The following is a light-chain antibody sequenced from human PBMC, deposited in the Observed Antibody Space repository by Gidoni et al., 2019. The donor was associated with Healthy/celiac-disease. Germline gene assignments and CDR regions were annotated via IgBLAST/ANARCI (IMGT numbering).Light chain of an antibody. CDR2: AAS. CDR1: QSISSY. V-gene: IGKV1-39*01. J-gene: IGKJ1*01. CDR3: QQSYSTWT. Sequence: DSQMTQSPSSLSASVGDRVTITCRASQSISSYLNWYQQKPGKAPKLLNYAASSLSSGVPSRFSGSGSGTDFTLTISSLQPEDFATYYCQQSYSTWTFGQXTKVEIK.